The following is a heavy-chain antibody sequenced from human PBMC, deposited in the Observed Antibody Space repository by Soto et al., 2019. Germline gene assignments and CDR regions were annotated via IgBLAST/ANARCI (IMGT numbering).Heavy chain of an antibody. J-gene: IGHJ6*02. V-gene: IGHV3-23*01. D-gene: IGHD3-22*01. CDR2: ISGSGGST. CDR3: AKDLTCDSSGYWPDGMAF. Sequence: RRHSCAASGFTFSRYAMSWVRQAPGQGLEWVSAISGSGGSTYYADSVKGRFTISRDNSKNTLYLQMNSLRAEDTAVYYCAKDLTCDSSGYWPDGMAFWGQGTTVT. CDR1: GFTFSRYA.